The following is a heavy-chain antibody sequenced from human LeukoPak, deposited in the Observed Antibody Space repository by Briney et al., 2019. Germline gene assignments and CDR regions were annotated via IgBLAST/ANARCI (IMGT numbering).Heavy chain of an antibody. CDR1: GGSISSGGYS. V-gene: IGHV4-30-4*07. CDR2: IYYSGST. CDR3: ARGEYHHHQFDP. J-gene: IGHJ5*02. Sequence: PSETLSLTCAVSGGSISSGGYSWSWIRQPPGKGLEWIGYIYYSGSTYYNPSLRSRVTISVDTSKNQFSLKLSSVTAADTAVYYCARGEYHHHQFDPWGQGTLVTVSS. D-gene: IGHD1-14*01.